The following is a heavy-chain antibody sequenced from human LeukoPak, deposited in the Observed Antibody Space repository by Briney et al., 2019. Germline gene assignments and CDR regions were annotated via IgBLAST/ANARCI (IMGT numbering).Heavy chain of an antibody. Sequence: GGSLRLSCAASGFTFSDYYMNWIRQAPGKGLEWVSYISSSGSTIYHADSVKGRFTISRDNAKNSLYLQMNSLRAEDTAVYYCARGRGEWLLSFAFDIWGQGTMVTVSS. CDR1: GFTFSDYY. CDR2: ISSSGSTI. J-gene: IGHJ3*02. CDR3: ARGRGEWLLSFAFDI. D-gene: IGHD3-3*01. V-gene: IGHV3-11*01.